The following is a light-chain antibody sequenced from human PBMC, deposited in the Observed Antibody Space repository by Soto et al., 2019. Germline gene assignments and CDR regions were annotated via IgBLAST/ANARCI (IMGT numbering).Light chain of an antibody. CDR3: SSYTSSSTLVI. CDR2: DVS. J-gene: IGLJ2*01. V-gene: IGLV2-14*01. Sequence: QSALTQPASVCGSPGHSITISCNGTSSDVGGYNYVSWYQQHPGKAPKLMIYDVSNRPSGVSNRFSGSKSGNTASLTISGLHAEDEADYYCSSYTSSSTLVIFGGGTKLTVL. CDR1: SSDVGGYNY.